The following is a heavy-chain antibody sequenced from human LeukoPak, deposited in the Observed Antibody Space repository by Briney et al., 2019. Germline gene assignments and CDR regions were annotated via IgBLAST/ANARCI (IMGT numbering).Heavy chain of an antibody. CDR1: GDSVSSNSAA. CDR2: TYYRSKWYN. V-gene: IGHV6-1*01. CDR3: ARDRPGYQLPRRNYYYYGMDV. D-gene: IGHD2-2*01. J-gene: IGHJ6*02. Sequence: SQTLSLTCAISGDSVSSNSAAWNWIRQSPSRGLEWLGRTYYRSKWYNDYAVSVKSRITINPDTSKNQFSLQLNSVTPEDTAVYYCARDRPGYQLPRRNYYYYGMDVWGQGTTVTVSS.